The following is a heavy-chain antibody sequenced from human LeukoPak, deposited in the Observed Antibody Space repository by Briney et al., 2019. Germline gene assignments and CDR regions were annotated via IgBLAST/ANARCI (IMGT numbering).Heavy chain of an antibody. D-gene: IGHD3-22*01. CDR1: GGSISSRPYY. CDR3: ARRLPRITMIVVVTRPGRWFGP. J-gene: IGHJ5*02. CDR2: INHSGST. V-gene: IGHV4-39*07. Sequence: SETLSLTCTVSGGSISSRPYYWSWIRQPPGKGLEWIGEINHSGSTNYNPSLKSRVTISVDTSKNQFSLKLSSVTAADTAVYYCARRLPRITMIVVVTRPGRWFGPWGQGTLVTVSS.